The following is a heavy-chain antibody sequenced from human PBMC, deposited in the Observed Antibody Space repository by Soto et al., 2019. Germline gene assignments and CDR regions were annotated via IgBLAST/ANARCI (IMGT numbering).Heavy chain of an antibody. D-gene: IGHD3-3*01. Sequence: GGSLRLSCAASGFTFSSYGMHWVRQAPGKGLEWVAVISYDGSNKYYADSVKGRFTISRDNSKNTLYLQMNSLRAEDTAVYYCAKHYDSYYFDYWGQGTLVTVSS. V-gene: IGHV3-30*18. J-gene: IGHJ4*02. CDR2: ISYDGSNK. CDR3: AKHYDSYYFDY. CDR1: GFTFSSYG.